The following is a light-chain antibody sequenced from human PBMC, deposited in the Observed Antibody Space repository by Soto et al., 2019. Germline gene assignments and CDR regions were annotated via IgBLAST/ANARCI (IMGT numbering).Light chain of an antibody. J-gene: IGKJ1*01. Sequence: EIVLTQSPGTLSLSPGESATLSCRASQSVSASYLAWYQQKPGQAPRLLIYAASSRASGISDRFSGSGSGTDFTLTIRRLEPEDFAVYYCQQYGSSRTFGQGTKVEIK. V-gene: IGKV3-20*01. CDR2: AAS. CDR1: QSVSASY. CDR3: QQYGSSRT.